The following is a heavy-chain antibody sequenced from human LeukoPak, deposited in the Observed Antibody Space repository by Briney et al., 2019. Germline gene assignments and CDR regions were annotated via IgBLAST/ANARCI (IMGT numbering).Heavy chain of an antibody. J-gene: IGHJ4*02. CDR3: ARGVGIAVAGTAASF. CDR1: GYTFTGYY. D-gene: IGHD6-19*01. CDR2: INPNSGGT. V-gene: IGHV1-2*02. Sequence: ASVKVSCKASGYTFTGYYMHWVRQAPGQVLEWMGWINPNSGGTNYAQKFRGRVTMTRDTSISTAYMELSRLRSDDTAVYYCARGVGIAVAGTAASFWGQGTLVTVSS.